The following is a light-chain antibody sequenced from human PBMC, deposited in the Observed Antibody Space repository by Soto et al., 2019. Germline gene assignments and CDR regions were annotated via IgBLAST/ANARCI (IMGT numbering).Light chain of an antibody. Sequence: EIVLTQSPGTLSLSPGERATLSCRASQSVSSSYLAWYQQKPGQAPRLLIYGASSRATGIPDRFSGSGSGTVFTLTISRLEPEDFAEYYCQQSGSSPYTFGQGTKLEIK. J-gene: IGKJ2*01. CDR2: GAS. CDR3: QQSGSSPYT. CDR1: QSVSSSY. V-gene: IGKV3-20*01.